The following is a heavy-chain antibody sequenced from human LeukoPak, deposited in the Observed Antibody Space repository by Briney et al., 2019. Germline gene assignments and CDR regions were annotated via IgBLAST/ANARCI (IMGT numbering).Heavy chain of an antibody. V-gene: IGHV3-23*01. D-gene: IGHD3-10*01. CDR2: ISGSGGST. CDR3: AKDRKDYYGSGSYYYYGMDV. Sequence: GGSLRLSCAASGFTFSSDAVGWVRQAPGKGLEWVSAISGSGGSTYYADSGKGRFTTSRDNSKNTLYLQMNSLRAEDTAVYYCAKDRKDYYGSGSYYYYGMDVWGQGTTVTVSS. J-gene: IGHJ6*02. CDR1: GFTFSSDA.